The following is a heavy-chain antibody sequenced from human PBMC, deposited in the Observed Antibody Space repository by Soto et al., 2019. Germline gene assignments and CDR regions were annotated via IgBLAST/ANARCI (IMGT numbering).Heavy chain of an antibody. V-gene: IGHV3-33*01. CDR2: IWYDGSNK. J-gene: IGHJ4*02. D-gene: IGHD3-3*01. CDR1: GFTFSSYG. CDR3: ARDRRHIAIFGVVIARFDY. Sequence: QVQLVESGGGVVQPGRSLRLSCAASGFTFSSYGMHWVRQAPGKGLEWVAVIWYDGSNKYYADSVKGRFTISRDNSKNTLYLHMNSPRAKGTAVYYCARDRRHIAIFGVVIARFDYWGQGTLVTVSS.